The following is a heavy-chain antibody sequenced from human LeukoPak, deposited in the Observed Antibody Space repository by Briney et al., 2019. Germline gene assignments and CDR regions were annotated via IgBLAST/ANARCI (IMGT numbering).Heavy chain of an antibody. D-gene: IGHD3-16*02. CDR1: GGSFSGYY. CDR3: ARVIVWGTYRRPYYFDS. V-gene: IGHV4-34*01. J-gene: IGHJ4*02. CDR2: INHSGST. Sequence: SETLSLTCAVYGGSFSGYYWNWIRQPPGKGLEWIGEINHSGSTDYNPSLKSRVTMSVDTSRNQFSLQLTSVTAADTAVYYCARVIVWGTYRRPYYFDSWGQGTLVTVSS.